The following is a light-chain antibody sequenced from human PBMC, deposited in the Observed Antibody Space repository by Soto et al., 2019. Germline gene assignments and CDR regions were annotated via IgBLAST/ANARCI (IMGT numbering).Light chain of an antibody. V-gene: IGKV3-20*01. J-gene: IGKJ3*01. Sequence: EIVLTQSPGTLSLSPGERATLSCRASRTISSSFLAWYQQKPGQAPRLLIYRASRRAPGIPDRFSGGGSWTDFTLTISRLEPEDFAVYYCHQFGSSPLDTFGPGTKVEIK. CDR1: RTISSSF. CDR3: HQFGSSPLDT. CDR2: RAS.